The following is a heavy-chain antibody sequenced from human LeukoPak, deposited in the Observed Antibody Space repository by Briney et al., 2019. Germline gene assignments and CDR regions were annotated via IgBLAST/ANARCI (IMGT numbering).Heavy chain of an antibody. CDR2: ISSLSPPAI. CDR3: AGHARGSYLVH. Sequence: GGSLRLSCAGSGFTFSDYYMSWIRQAPGKGLEWVSLISSLSPPAISYGDSVKGRFTTSRDDVKNSLFLQMSSLRVEDTTMYYCAGHARGSYLVHWGQGILVTVSA. CDR1: GFTFSDYY. V-gene: IGHV3-11*01. J-gene: IGHJ4*02.